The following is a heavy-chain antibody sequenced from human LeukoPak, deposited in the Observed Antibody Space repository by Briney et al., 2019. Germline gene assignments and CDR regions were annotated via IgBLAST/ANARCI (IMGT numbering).Heavy chain of an antibody. Sequence: GGSLRLSCAASGFTFSTSGFNWVRQAPGKGLVWVSRINSDGSSTSYADSVKGRFTISRDNAKNTLYLQMNSLRAEDTAVYYCARGCSSTSCHVRSDYWGQGTLVTVSS. CDR2: INSDGSST. J-gene: IGHJ4*02. CDR1: GFTFSTSG. D-gene: IGHD2-2*01. V-gene: IGHV3-74*01. CDR3: ARGCSSTSCHVRSDY.